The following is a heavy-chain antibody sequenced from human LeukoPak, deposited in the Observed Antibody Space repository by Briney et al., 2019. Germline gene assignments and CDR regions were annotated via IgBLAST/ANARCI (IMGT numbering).Heavy chain of an antibody. CDR2: IWYDGSNK. J-gene: IGHJ4*02. D-gene: IGHD6-19*01. V-gene: IGHV3-33*06. CDR3: AKDLNGSGFGY. Sequence: GRSLRLSCAASGFTLSSYGMHWVRQAPGKGLGWVAVIWYDGSNKYYADSVKGRFTISRDNSKNTLYLQMNSLRAEDTAVYYCAKDLNGSGFGYWGQGTLVTVSS. CDR1: GFTLSSYG.